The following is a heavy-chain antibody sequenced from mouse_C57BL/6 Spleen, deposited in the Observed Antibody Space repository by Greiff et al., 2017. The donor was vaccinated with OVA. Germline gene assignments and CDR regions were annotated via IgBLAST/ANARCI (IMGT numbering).Heavy chain of an antibody. D-gene: IGHD1-1*01. CDR2: INPNNGGT. CDR3: ARSYYGSYYYAMDY. V-gene: IGHV1-26*01. CDR1: GYTFTDYY. J-gene: IGHJ4*01. Sequence: EVQLQQSGPELVKPGASVKISCKASGYTFTDYYMNWVKQSHGKSLEWIGDINPNNGGTSYNQKFKGKATLTVDKSSSTAYMELRSLTSEDSAVYYCARSYYGSYYYAMDYWGQGTSVTVSS.